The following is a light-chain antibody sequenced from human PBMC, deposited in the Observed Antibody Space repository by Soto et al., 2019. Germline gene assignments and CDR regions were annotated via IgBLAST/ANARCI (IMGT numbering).Light chain of an antibody. CDR2: KAS. CDR1: QSISSW. CDR3: QQYGSSSPWT. Sequence: DIQMTQSPSTLSASVGDRVTITCRASQSISSWLAWYQQKPGRAPKLLIYKASSLETGVPSRFSGSGSGTEFTLIISSLQPDDFASSYCQQYGSSSPWTFGQGSKVEIK. J-gene: IGKJ1*01. V-gene: IGKV1-5*03.